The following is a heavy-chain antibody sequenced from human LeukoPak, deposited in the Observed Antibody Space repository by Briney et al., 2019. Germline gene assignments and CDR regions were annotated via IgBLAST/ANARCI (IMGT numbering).Heavy chain of an antibody. Sequence: GGSLRLSCAAPGFTFSSYGMHWVRQAPGKGLEWGAVISYDGSNKYYADSVKGRFTISRDNSKNTLYLQMNSLRAEDTAVYYCAKGGGVQWLPDYWGQGTLVTVSS. D-gene: IGHD6-19*01. CDR2: ISYDGSNK. J-gene: IGHJ4*02. CDR3: AKGGGVQWLPDY. V-gene: IGHV3-30*18. CDR1: GFTFSSYG.